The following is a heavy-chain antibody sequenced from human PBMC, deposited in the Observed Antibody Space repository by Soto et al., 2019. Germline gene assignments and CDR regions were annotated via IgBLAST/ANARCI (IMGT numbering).Heavy chain of an antibody. J-gene: IGHJ4*02. CDR1: GFPFRSSS. V-gene: IGHV3-21*01. Sequence: EVQLVESGGDLVKPGGSLRLSCAASGFPFRSSSLNWVRQAPGKGLELVSSISSSSSYIYYADSVKGRFTISRDTAKNSLYMQMNSLRADDTAVYYCARDLGEASAIWGQGTLVTVSS. D-gene: IGHD3-10*01. CDR3: ARDLGEASAI. CDR2: ISSSSSYI.